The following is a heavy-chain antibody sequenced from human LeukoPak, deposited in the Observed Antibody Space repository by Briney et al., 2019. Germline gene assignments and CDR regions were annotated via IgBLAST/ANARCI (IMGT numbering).Heavy chain of an antibody. V-gene: IGHV1-8*01. CDR3: ARGQLADFDY. CDR2: MSPNSGDT. D-gene: IGHD6-6*01. J-gene: IGHJ4*02. CDR1: GYTFTSYD. Sequence: GASVKVSCKASGYTFTSYDINWVRQATGQGLEWMGWMSPNSGDTGFAQKFQGRVTMTRNTSISTAYMELNSLRSEDTAVYYCARGQLADFDYWGQGTLVTVSS.